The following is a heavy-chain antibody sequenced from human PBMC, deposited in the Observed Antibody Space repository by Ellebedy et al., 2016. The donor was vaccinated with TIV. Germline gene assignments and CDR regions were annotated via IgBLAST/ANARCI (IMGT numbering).Heavy chain of an antibody. CDR2: IYSGGGT. CDR3: ARDGNAMGHDY. CDR1: GFTVSSNY. D-gene: IGHD5-18*01. J-gene: IGHJ4*02. V-gene: IGHV3-53*01. Sequence: GESLKISCAASGFTVSSNYMSWVRQAPGKGLEWVSVIYSGGGTYYADSVKGRFTVSRDNSKNTLYLQMNSLRAEYTAVYYCARDGNAMGHDYWGQGTLVTVSS.